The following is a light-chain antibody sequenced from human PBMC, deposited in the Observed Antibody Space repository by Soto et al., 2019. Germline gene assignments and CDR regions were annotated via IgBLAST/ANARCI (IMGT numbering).Light chain of an antibody. J-gene: IGKJ4*01. CDR2: DAS. Sequence: EIVMTQSPATLSVSPGERATLSCRASQSVSSNLAWYQQNPGQAPRLLIFDASNRATGIPARFSGSGSGTDFTLTISSLEPEDFAVYYCQQHSNWPLTFGGGTKVDI. CDR3: QQHSNWPLT. CDR1: QSVSSN. V-gene: IGKV3-11*01.